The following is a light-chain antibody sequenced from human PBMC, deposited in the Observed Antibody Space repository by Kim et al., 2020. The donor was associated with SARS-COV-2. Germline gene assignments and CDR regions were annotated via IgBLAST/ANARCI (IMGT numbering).Light chain of an antibody. V-gene: IGLV3-1*01. J-gene: IGLJ2*01. CDR2: QDN. CDR3: QAWDNSAVV. Sequence: SYELTQPPSVSASPGQTASITCSGDNLGDKYACWYQQKPGQSPVLVIYQDNKRPSGIPERFSGSNSGNTATLTISGTQAMDEADYYCQAWDNSAVVFGGG. CDR1: NLGDKY.